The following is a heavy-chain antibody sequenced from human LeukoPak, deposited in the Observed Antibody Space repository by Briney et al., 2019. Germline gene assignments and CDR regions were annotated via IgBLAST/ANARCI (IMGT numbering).Heavy chain of an antibody. J-gene: IGHJ4*02. CDR2: ISHDGSDK. CDR1: GFTFSNYW. D-gene: IGHD6-19*01. CDR3: ATEPGIAVAGPRFDY. Sequence: GGSLRLSCAASGFTFSNYWMTWVRQAPGKRLEWVAVISHDGSDKYYADSVKGRFTISRDNSKNTLYLQVNSLRDADTGVYFCATEPGIAVAGPRFDYWGQGTLVTVSS. V-gene: IGHV3-30*03.